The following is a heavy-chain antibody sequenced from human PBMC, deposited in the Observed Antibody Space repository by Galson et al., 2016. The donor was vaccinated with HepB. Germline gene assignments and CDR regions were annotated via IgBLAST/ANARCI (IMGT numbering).Heavy chain of an antibody. D-gene: IGHD2-15*01. CDR3: ARGFGYCSGGRCAAGDFFDT. J-gene: IGHJ5*02. Sequence: SVKVSCKPSGYTFTSYDINWVRQATGQGLEWLGWMNPDSSKTGYVQKFQGRITMTTNTSINTAYLEVTGLRSEDTAVYYCARGFGYCSGGRCAAGDFFDTWGQGTLVTVSS. CDR2: MNPDSSKT. CDR1: GYTFTSYD. V-gene: IGHV1-8*01.